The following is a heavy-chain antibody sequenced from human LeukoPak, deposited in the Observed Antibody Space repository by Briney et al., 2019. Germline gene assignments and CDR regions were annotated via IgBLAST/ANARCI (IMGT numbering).Heavy chain of an antibody. Sequence: PSETLSLTCAVSGGSISSGGYSWSWIRQPPGKGLEWIGYIYYSGSTYYNPSLKSRVTISVDTSKNQFSLKLSSVTAADTAVYYCASGITAVRGVINDHFPFDPWGQGTLVTVSS. CDR2: IYYSGST. CDR3: ASGITAVRGVINDHFPFDP. D-gene: IGHD3-10*01. CDR1: GGSISSGGYS. J-gene: IGHJ5*02. V-gene: IGHV4-31*11.